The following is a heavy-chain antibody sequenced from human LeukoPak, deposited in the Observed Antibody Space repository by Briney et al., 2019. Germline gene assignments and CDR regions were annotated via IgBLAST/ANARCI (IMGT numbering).Heavy chain of an antibody. J-gene: IGHJ4*02. D-gene: IGHD3-9*01. CDR2: INHSGST. CDR1: GGSISGYY. Sequence: SETLSLTCAVYGGSISGYYWTWIRQPPGKGLEWIGEINHSGSTNYNPSLKSRVTISIDTSKNHFSLRLSSVTAADTAVYYCARGPTTHYNFLTGYYYFDYWGQGTLVTVSS. V-gene: IGHV4-34*01. CDR3: ARGPTTHYNFLTGYYYFDY.